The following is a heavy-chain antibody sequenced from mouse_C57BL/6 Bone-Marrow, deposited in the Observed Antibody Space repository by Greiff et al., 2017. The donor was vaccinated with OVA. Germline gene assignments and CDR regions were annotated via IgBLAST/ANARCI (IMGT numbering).Heavy chain of an antibody. CDR3: ARPQLGRGFAY. CDR2: ISYDGSN. Sequence: EVKLVESGPGLVKPSQSLSLTCSVTGYSITSGYYWNWIRQFPGNKLEWMGYISYDGSNNYNPSLKNRISVTRDTSKNQCFLKLNSVTTEDTATYYCARPQLGRGFAYWGQGTLVTVSA. V-gene: IGHV3-6*01. CDR1: GYSITSGYY. D-gene: IGHD4-1*02. J-gene: IGHJ3*01.